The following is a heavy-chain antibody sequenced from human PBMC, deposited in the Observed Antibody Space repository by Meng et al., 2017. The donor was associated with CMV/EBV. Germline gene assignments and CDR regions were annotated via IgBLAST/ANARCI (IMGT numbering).Heavy chain of an antibody. CDR1: GFTFNSYG. CDR3: AKDGGGVITIFGVANPTGGFDP. CDR2: IRYDGSNK. V-gene: IGHV3-30*02. J-gene: IGHJ5*02. Sequence: GESLKISCAASGFTFNSYGMHWVRQAPGKGLEWVAFIRYDGSNKYYADSVKGRFTISRDNSKNTLYLQMNSLRAEDTAVYYCAKDGGGVITIFGVANPTGGFDPWGQGTLVTVSS. D-gene: IGHD3-3*01.